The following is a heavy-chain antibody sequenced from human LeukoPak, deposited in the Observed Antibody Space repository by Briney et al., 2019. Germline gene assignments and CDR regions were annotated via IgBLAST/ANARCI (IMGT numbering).Heavy chain of an antibody. CDR2: MNPNSGNT. CDR1: GYTFTSYD. Sequence: ASVKVSCKASGYTFTSYDINWVRQATGQGLEWMGWMNPNSGNTGYAQKFQGRVTMTRNTSISTAYMELSSLGSEDTAVYYCARGRSTRIKTRNWFDPWGQGTLVTVSS. D-gene: IGHD2-2*01. V-gene: IGHV1-8*01. J-gene: IGHJ5*02. CDR3: ARGRSTRIKTRNWFDP.